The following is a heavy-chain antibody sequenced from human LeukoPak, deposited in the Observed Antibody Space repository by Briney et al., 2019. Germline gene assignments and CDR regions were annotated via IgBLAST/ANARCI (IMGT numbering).Heavy chain of an antibody. D-gene: IGHD2-15*01. CDR3: AREKDAFCSD. V-gene: IGHV1-46*01. J-gene: IGHJ4*02. CDR2: LYSSGDTR. CDR1: GYTFTAYH. Sequence: ASVKVSCKASGYTFTAYHLHWVRQAPGQGLEWIGILYSSGDTRIHAHNFQGRVTMTRDTSTSTLYIDLSSLGSDDTAVYYYAREKDAFCSDWGQGTLVTVSS.